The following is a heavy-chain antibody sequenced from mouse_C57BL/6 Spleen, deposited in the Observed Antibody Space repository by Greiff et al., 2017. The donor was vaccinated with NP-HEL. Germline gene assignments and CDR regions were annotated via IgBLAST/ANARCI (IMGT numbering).Heavy chain of an antibody. J-gene: IGHJ3*01. Sequence: QVQLKESGAELARPGASVKMSCKASGYTFTSYTMHWVKQRPGQGLEWIGYINPSSGYTKYNQKFKDKATLTADKSSSTAYMQLSSLTSEDSAVYYCARNSPGGYGYDGPEAYWGQGTLVTVSA. D-gene: IGHD2-2*01. CDR1: GYTFTSYT. CDR3: ARNSPGGYGYDGPEAY. CDR2: INPSSGYT. V-gene: IGHV1-4*01.